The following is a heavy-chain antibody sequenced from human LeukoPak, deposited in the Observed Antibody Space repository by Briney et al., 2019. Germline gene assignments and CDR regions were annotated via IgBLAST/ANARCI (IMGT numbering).Heavy chain of an antibody. CDR2: IVGRGGIT. CDR3: ARDPYSSSSDYYYYMDV. V-gene: IGHV3-23*01. CDR1: GITFSSYA. D-gene: IGHD6-6*01. J-gene: IGHJ6*03. Sequence: PGGSLRLSCAASGITFSSYAMSWVRQAPGKGLEWVSTIVGRGGITYYADSVKDRFTISRDNSKNTLYLQMNSLRAEDTAVYYCARDPYSSSSDYYYYMDVWGKGTTVTVSS.